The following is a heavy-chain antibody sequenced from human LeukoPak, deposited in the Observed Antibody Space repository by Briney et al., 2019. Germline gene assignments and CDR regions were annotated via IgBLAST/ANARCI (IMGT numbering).Heavy chain of an antibody. CDR1: GGSISSSNW. CDR3: ARRIVVVPAAMYIFWGRPRGWFDP. CDR2: IYHSGST. D-gene: IGHD2-2*01. Sequence: PSETLSLTCAVSGGSISSSNWWSWVRQPPGKGLEWIGEIYHSGSTNYNPSLKSRVTISVDTSKNQFSLKLSSVTAADTAVYYCARRIVVVPAAMYIFWGRPRGWFDPWGQGTLVTVSS. V-gene: IGHV4-4*02. J-gene: IGHJ5*02.